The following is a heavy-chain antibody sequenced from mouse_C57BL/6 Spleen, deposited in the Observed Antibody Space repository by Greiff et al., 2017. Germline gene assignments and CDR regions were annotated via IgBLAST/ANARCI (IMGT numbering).Heavy chain of an antibody. V-gene: IGHV1-53*01. CDR3: ARLPLYYDPHYYAMDY. Sequence: QVQLQQPGTELVKPGASVKLSCKASGYTFTSYWMHWVKQRPGPGLEWLGHINPSNGGTNYNEKFKSKATLTVDKSSSTAYMQISSLKSEDSAVYYCARLPLYYDPHYYAMDYWGQGTSVTVSS. J-gene: IGHJ4*01. CDR1: GYTFTSYW. CDR2: INPSNGGT. D-gene: IGHD2-4*01.